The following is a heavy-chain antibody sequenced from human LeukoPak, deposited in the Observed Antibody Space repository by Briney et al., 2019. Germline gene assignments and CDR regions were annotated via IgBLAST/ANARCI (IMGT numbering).Heavy chain of an antibody. CDR1: GASTGSYY. D-gene: IGHD3-10*01. J-gene: IGHJ4*02. CDR3: ARVDGSGSYSNYFDY. V-gene: IGHV4-59*01. CDR2: IYYRGST. Sequence: ASETLSLTCTVSGASTGSYYWSWIRQPPGKGLEWIGYIYYRGSTNYNPSLKSRVTISVDASKNQFSLKLTSVSAADTAVYFCARVDGSGSYSNYFDYWGQGTLVTVSS.